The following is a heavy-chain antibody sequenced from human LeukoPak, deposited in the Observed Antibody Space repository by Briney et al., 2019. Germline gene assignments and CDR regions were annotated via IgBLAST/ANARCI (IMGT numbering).Heavy chain of an antibody. V-gene: IGHV3-21*01. CDR2: ISSSSSYI. J-gene: IGHJ4*02. CDR1: GFTFSSYG. Sequence: PGGSLRLSCAASGFTFSSYGMSWVRQAPGKGLEWVSSISSSSSYIYYADSVKGRFTISRDNAKNSLYLQMNSLRAEDTAVYYCARRAARATTSVAIDYWGQGTLVTVSS. D-gene: IGHD1-26*01. CDR3: ARRAARATTSVAIDY.